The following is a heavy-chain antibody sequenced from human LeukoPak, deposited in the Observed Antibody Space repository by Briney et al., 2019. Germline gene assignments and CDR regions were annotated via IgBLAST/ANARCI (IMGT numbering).Heavy chain of an antibody. CDR3: ARQRRYCSGDNCYQRTFDY. V-gene: IGHV3-30-3*01. D-gene: IGHD2-15*01. CDR2: ISSDGSNK. Sequence: GGSLRLSCAASGFTFSSYAMHWVRQAPGKGLEWVAVISSDGSNKYYADSVKGRFTISRDNSKNTLYLQMNSLRAEDTAVYYCARQRRYCSGDNCYQRTFDYWGQGTLVTVSS. J-gene: IGHJ4*02. CDR1: GFTFSSYA.